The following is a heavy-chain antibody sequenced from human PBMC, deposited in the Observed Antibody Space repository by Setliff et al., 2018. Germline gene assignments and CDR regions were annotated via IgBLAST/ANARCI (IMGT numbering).Heavy chain of an antibody. CDR3: ARTGTYRYFDY. CDR1: GASISSGTYY. J-gene: IGHJ4*02. V-gene: IGHV4-39*01. D-gene: IGHD1-1*01. CDR2: IHYLGTT. Sequence: SETLSLTCTVSGASISSGTYYWGWIRQPPGKGLEWIGRIHYLGTTYYNSSLKSRVTISVDTSKSQFSLRLNSVTAADTAVYYCARTGTYRYFDYWGRGTLVTVSS.